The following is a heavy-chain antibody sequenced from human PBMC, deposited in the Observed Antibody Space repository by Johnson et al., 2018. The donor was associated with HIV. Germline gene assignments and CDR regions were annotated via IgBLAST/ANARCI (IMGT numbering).Heavy chain of an antibody. Sequence: VQLVESGGGLVQPGGSLRLSCAASGFTVSSNYMSWVRQAPGKGLEWVSVIYSGGSTYYADSVKGRFTISRDNSKNTLYLQMNSLRAEDTAVYYCARGEYYYDRWAFDIWGQGTMVTVSS. D-gene: IGHD3-22*01. CDR1: GFTVSSNY. CDR3: ARGEYYYDRWAFDI. J-gene: IGHJ3*02. V-gene: IGHV3-66*01. CDR2: IYSGGST.